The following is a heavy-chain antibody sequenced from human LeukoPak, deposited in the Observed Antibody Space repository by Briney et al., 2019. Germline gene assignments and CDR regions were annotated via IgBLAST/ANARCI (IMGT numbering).Heavy chain of an antibody. V-gene: IGHV4-34*01. Sequence: PSETLSLTCAVYGGSFSGYYWSWIRQPPGKGLEWIGEINHSGSTNYNPSLKSRVTISVDTSKNQFSLKLSSVTAADTAVYYCARGQIVQFVYYFDYWGQGTLVTVSS. CDR2: INHSGST. CDR1: GGSFSGYY. CDR3: ARGQIVQFVYYFDY. D-gene: IGHD6-6*01. J-gene: IGHJ4*02.